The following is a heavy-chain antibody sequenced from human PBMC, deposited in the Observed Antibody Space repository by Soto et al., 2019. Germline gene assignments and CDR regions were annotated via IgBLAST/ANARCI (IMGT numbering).Heavy chain of an antibody. D-gene: IGHD4-17*01. CDR2: IYTSGTG. J-gene: IGHJ5*02. Sequence: QVQLQESGPGLVKPSETLSLTCTVSGGSISSYFWSWIRQPAGKGLEWIGRIYTSGTGNYNPSLKSRVNMSVDTSKNQFSLKLSSVTAADTAVYYCARDPTKVTTYTWIAPWGQGTLVTVSS. CDR1: GGSISSYF. V-gene: IGHV4-4*07. CDR3: ARDPTKVTTYTWIAP.